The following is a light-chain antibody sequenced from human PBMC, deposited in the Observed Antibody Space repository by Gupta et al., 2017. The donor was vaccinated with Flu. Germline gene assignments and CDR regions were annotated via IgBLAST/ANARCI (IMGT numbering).Light chain of an antibody. V-gene: IGLV3-1*01. CDR1: KLGDKY. Sequence: SYELTQPPSVSVSPGQTASITCSGDKLGDKYACWYQQNPGQSPVLVIYQNNKRHSGIPGRFSGSNSGNTATLTISGTQAMEEADYYCQACDISTAPNWVFGGGTKLTVL. CDR2: QNN. J-gene: IGLJ3*02. CDR3: QACDISTAPNWV.